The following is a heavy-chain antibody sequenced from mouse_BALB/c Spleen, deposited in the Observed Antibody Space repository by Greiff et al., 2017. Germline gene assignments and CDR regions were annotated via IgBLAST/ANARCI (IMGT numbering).Heavy chain of an antibody. J-gene: IGHJ4*01. CDR2: ISNGGGST. V-gene: IGHV5-12-2*01. CDR1: GFTFSSYT. Sequence: EVKVEESGGGLVQPGGSLKLSCAASGFTFSSYTMSWVRQTPEKRLEWVAYISNGGGSTYYPDTVKGRFTISRDNAKNTLYLQMSSLKSEDTAMYYCARRPMNYAMDYWGQGTSVTVSS. CDR3: ARRPMNYAMDY. D-gene: IGHD2-3*01.